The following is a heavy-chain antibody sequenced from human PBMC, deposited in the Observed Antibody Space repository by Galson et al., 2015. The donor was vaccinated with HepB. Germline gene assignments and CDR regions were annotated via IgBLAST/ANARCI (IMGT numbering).Heavy chain of an antibody. Sequence: SLRLSCAASGFTFINAWMSWVRQAPGKGLEWVGQIKSKTDGETTDYAAPLKGRFTISRDDSKSMLYLQATSQNIEDTAIYYCVTVHKAAAADITEYFGMDVWGQGTTVIVSS. CDR3: VTVHKAAAADITEYFGMDV. V-gene: IGHV3-15*01. J-gene: IGHJ6*02. CDR2: IKSKTDGETT. CDR1: GFTFINAW. D-gene: IGHD6-13*01.